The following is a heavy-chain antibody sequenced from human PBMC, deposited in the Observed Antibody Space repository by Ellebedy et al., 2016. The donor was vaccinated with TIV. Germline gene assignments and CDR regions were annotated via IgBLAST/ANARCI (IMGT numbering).Heavy chain of an antibody. J-gene: IGHJ6*02. CDR1: GGSISSYY. CDR3: ARVSANYYYGLDV. Sequence: SETLSLXXTVSGGSISSYYWSWIRQPPGKGLEWIGYIYYSGSTSYNPSLKSRVNMSIDASKIQFSLMLRSVSAADTAVYYCARVSANYYYGLDVWGQGTTVAVSS. CDR2: IYYSGST. D-gene: IGHD3-16*02. V-gene: IGHV4-59*01.